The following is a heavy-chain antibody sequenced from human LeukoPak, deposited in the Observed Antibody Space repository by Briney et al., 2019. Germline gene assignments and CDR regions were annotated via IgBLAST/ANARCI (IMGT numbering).Heavy chain of an antibody. CDR3: ARGGNYYDSSGSNYRLDY. Sequence: GSLRLSCAASGFTFSSYAMHWVRQAPGKGLEWVAVISYDGSNKYYADPVKGRFTISRDNSKNTLYLQMNSLRAEDTAVYYCARGGNYYDSSGSNYRLDYWGQGTLVTVSS. D-gene: IGHD3-22*01. V-gene: IGHV3-30*04. CDR1: GFTFSSYA. J-gene: IGHJ4*02. CDR2: ISYDGSNK.